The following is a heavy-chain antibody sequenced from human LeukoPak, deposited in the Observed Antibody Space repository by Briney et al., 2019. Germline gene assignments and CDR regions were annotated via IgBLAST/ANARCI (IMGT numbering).Heavy chain of an antibody. CDR1: GFTFSSYS. J-gene: IGHJ4*02. D-gene: IGHD1-1*01. V-gene: IGHV3-48*01. Sequence: GGSLRLSCAASGFTFSSYSMNWVRQAPGKGLEWISFVSNGYTIHYADSVKGRFTISRDNAKNSVHLQMNSLRTEDTAVYYCARDRTLYYFDYWGQGTLVTVSS. CDR2: VSNGYTI. CDR3: ARDRTLYYFDY.